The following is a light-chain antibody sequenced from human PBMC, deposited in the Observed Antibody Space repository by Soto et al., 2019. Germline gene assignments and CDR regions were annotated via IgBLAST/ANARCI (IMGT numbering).Light chain of an antibody. V-gene: IGKV3-20*01. CDR2: GSS. Sequence: VLTQSPGALYLSTGERATLSCRASQTLSSRHLAWYQQKPGQAPRLLIYGSSSIVTDIPDRFSGSGSVIHFTLTISTLEPEDFAIYVCQQYGYSRTFGQGTKVEIK. CDR3: QQYGYSRT. J-gene: IGKJ2*01. CDR1: QTLSSRH.